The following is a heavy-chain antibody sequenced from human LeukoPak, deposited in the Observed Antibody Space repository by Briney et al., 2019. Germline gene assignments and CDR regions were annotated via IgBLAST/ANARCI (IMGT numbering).Heavy chain of an antibody. CDR3: ARHYYGSGSYTPNWFDP. CDR1: GGSISSYY. Sequence: SETLSLTCTVSGGSISSYYWSWIRQPPGKGLEWIGYIYTSGSTNYNPSLKSRVTISVDTSKNQFSLKLSSVTAADTAVYYCARHYYGSGSYTPNWFDPWGQGTLVTVSS. J-gene: IGHJ5*02. V-gene: IGHV4-4*09. CDR2: IYTSGST. D-gene: IGHD3-10*01.